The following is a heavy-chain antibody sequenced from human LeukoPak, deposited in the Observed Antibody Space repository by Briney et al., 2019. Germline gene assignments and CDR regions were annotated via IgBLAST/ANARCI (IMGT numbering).Heavy chain of an antibody. CDR3: ATITPRYYGSGDNAFDI. CDR1: GYTLTELS. D-gene: IGHD3-10*01. J-gene: IGHJ3*02. Sequence: ASVKVSCKVSGYTLTELSMHWVRQAPGKGLEWMGGFDPEDGETIYAQKFQGRVTMTEDTSTDTAYMELSSLRSEDTAVYYCATITPRYYGSGDNAFDIWGQGTMVTVSS. CDR2: FDPEDGET. V-gene: IGHV1-24*01.